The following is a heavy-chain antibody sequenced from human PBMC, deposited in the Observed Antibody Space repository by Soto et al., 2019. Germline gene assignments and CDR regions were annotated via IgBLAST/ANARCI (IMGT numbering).Heavy chain of an antibody. D-gene: IGHD6-13*01. J-gene: IGHJ2*01. CDR3: AGGCSSSWYSWYFDF. CDR2: INAGNGNT. Sequence: QVQLVQSGAEVKKPGASVKVSCKASGYTFTSYAMHWVRQAPGQRLEWMGWINAGNGNTKYSQKFQGRVTIARDTSASTADMELGILRSEGTAVYYCAGGCSSSWYSWYFDFWGGGTLVTVSS. CDR1: GYTFTSYA. V-gene: IGHV1-3*01.